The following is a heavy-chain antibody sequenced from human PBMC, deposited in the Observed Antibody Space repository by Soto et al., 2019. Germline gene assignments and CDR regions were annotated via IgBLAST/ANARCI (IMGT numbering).Heavy chain of an antibody. Sequence: SETLSLTCTVSGGSVSSGSYYWSWIRQPPGKGLEWIGYIYYSGSTNYNPSLKSRVTISVDTSKNQFSLKLSSVTAADTAVYYCARAAHGWDIAAHFDYWGQGTLVTVSS. CDR2: IYYSGST. V-gene: IGHV4-61*01. J-gene: IGHJ4*02. CDR1: GGSVSSGSYY. D-gene: IGHD6-6*01. CDR3: ARAAHGWDIAAHFDY.